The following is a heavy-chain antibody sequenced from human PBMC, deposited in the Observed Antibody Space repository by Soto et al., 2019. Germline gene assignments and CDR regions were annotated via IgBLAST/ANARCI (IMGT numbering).Heavy chain of an antibody. V-gene: IGHV1-69*02. Sequence: GASVKVSCKASGGTFSSYTISWVRQAPGQGLEWMGRIIPILGIANYAQKFQGRVTITADKSTSTAYMELSSLRSEDTAVYYCARGDTSYCSGGSCYLYYYYMDVWGKGTTVTVSS. CDR2: IIPILGIA. D-gene: IGHD2-15*01. CDR3: ARGDTSYCSGGSCYLYYYYMDV. J-gene: IGHJ6*03. CDR1: GGTFSSYT.